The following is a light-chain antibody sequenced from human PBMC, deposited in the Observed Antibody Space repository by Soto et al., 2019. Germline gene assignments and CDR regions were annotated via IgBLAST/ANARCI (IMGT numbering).Light chain of an antibody. CDR1: SSDVGGYNY. CDR2: DVS. J-gene: IGLJ1*01. Sequence: QSALTQPRSVSGSPGQSVTISCTGTSSDVGGYNYVSWYQQHPGKAPKLMIYDVSKRPSGVPDRFSGSKSGNTASLTIYGLQAEDEADYYCCSYAGSYFYVFGTGTKVTVL. V-gene: IGLV2-11*01. CDR3: CSYAGSYFYV.